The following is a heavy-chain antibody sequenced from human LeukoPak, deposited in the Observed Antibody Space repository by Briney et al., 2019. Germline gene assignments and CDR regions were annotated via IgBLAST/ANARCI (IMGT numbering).Heavy chain of an antibody. CDR2: IYYSGST. D-gene: IGHD3-10*01. CDR3: ARPKAAEYYFDY. CDR1: GASISSYY. V-gene: IGHV4-39*01. J-gene: IGHJ4*02. Sequence: SETLSLTCTVSGASISSYYWSWIRQPPGKGLEWIGSIYYSGSTYYNPSLKSRVTISVDTSKNQFSLKLSSVTAADTAVYYCARPKAAEYYFDYWGQGTLVTVSS.